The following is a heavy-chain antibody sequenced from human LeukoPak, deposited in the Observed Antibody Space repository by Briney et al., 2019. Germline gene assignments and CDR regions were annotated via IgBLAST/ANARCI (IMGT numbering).Heavy chain of an antibody. J-gene: IGHJ4*02. CDR1: GFTFSSAW. V-gene: IGHV3-15*01. D-gene: IGHD3-10*01. CDR3: TSYPSYYGSGSRLYYFDY. Sequence: GGSLRLSCAASGFTFSSAWMSWVRQAPGKGLEWVGRIKSKTDGGTTDYAAPVKGRFTISRDDSKNTLYLQMNSLKTEDTAVYYCTSYPSYYGSGSRLYYFDYWGQGTLVTVSS. CDR2: IKSKTDGGTT.